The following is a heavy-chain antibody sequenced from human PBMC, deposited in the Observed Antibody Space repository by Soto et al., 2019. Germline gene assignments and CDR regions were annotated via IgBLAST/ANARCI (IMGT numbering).Heavy chain of an antibody. Sequence: SETLSLTCAVYGGSFSGYYWTWIRQPPGTGLEWIGEINHSGSTNYNPSLKSRVTISVDTSKNQFSLKLSSVTAADTAVYYCARQVGGWAPWYFNYWGQGTLVTVSS. D-gene: IGHD6-19*01. CDR1: GGSFSGYY. CDR3: ARQVGGWAPWYFNY. CDR2: INHSGST. V-gene: IGHV4-34*01. J-gene: IGHJ4*02.